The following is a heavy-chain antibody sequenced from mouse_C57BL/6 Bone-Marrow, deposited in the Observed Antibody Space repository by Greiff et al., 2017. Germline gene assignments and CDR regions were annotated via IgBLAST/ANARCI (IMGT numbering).Heavy chain of an antibody. CDR2: IDPSDSYT. Sequence: QVQLQQPGAELVKPGASVKLSCKASGYTFTSYWMQWVKQRPGQGLEWIGEIDPSDSYTNYNQKFKGKATLTVNTSSSTAYMQLSSLTSADSAVYYCARDCSPYYYAMDYWGQGTSVTVSS. V-gene: IGHV1-50*01. D-gene: IGHD1-1*01. CDR3: ARDCSPYYYAMDY. CDR1: GYTFTSYW. J-gene: IGHJ4*01.